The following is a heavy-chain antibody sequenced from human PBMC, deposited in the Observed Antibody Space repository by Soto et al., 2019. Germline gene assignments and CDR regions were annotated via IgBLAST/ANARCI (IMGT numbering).Heavy chain of an antibody. Sequence: TGGSLRLSCAGSGFTFINTGMSWVRQAPGQGLEWVSAITGNGDTTYYADSVKGRFTISRDNSKSTLYLQMNSLRAEDTAVYYCAKIDGYFDYWGQGTMVTVYS. J-gene: IGHJ4*02. D-gene: IGHD3-22*01. CDR2: ITGNGDTT. CDR3: AKIDGYFDY. CDR1: GFTFINTG. V-gene: IGHV3-23*01.